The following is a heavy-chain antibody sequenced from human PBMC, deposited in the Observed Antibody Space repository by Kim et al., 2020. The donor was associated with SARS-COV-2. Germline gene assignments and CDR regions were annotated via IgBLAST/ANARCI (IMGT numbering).Heavy chain of an antibody. J-gene: IGHJ1*01. Sequence: GRFTISRDNAKNSLYLQMNSLRDEDTAVYYCARDPWEETWTTVTTSGGQHWGQGTLVTVSS. CDR3: ARDPWEETWTTVTTSGGQH. V-gene: IGHV3-48*02. D-gene: IGHD4-17*01.